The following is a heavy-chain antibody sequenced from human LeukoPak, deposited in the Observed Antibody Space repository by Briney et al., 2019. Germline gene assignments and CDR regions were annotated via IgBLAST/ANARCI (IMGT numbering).Heavy chain of an antibody. V-gene: IGHV3-30*02. J-gene: IGHJ4*02. CDR2: IRYDGSNK. D-gene: IGHD6-19*01. CDR3: AKLGGSSGSPTDY. CDR1: GFTFSSYG. Sequence: GGSLRLSCAASGFTFSSYGMHWVRQAPGKGLEWVAFIRYDGSNKYYADSVKGRFTISRDNSKNTLYLQMNSLRAEDTAVYYCAKLGGSSGSPTDYWGQGTLVTVSS.